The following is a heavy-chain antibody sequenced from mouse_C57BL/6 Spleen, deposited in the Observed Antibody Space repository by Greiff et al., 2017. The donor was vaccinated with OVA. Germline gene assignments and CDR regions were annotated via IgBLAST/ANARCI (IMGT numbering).Heavy chain of an antibody. CDR3: ARGYGSSRAMDY. CDR2: IYPGAGDT. D-gene: IGHD1-1*01. V-gene: IGHV1-82*01. J-gene: IGHJ4*01. Sequence: VQLQQSGPELVKPGASVKISCKASGYAFSSSWMNWVKQRPGQGLEWIGRIYPGAGDTNYNGKFKGKATLTADQSSSTAYMQLSSLTSEDSAVYFCARGYGSSRAMDYWGQGTSVTVSS. CDR1: GYAFSSSW.